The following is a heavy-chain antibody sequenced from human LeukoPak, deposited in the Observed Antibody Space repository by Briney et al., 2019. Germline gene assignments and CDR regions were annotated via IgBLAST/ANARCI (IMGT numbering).Heavy chain of an antibody. J-gene: IGHJ4*02. Sequence: GGSLRLSCAASGFTFSSYSMNWVRQAPGKGLEWVSSISSSSSYIYYADSVKGRFTISRDNAKNSLYLQMNSLRAEDTAVYYCARNQTFWEGEETECFDYWAKGPLVPVPS. V-gene: IGHV3-21*01. CDR1: GFTFSSYS. CDR3: ARNQTFWEGEETECFDY. D-gene: IGHD3-16*01. CDR2: ISSSSSYI.